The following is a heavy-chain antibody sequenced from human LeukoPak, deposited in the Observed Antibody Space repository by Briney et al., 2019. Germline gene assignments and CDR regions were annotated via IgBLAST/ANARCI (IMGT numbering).Heavy chain of an antibody. CDR3: ARSGSGSYGPVDY. V-gene: IGHV4-59*01. Sequence: SETLSLTCTVSGGSISSYYWSWIRQSPGKGLEWIGYIYYRGNTNYNPSLKSRVTIFLDTSKNQFYLKLSSVIAADTAVYYCARSGSGSYGPVDYWGQGTLVTVSS. J-gene: IGHJ4*02. CDR2: IYYRGNT. D-gene: IGHD3-10*01. CDR1: GGSISSYY.